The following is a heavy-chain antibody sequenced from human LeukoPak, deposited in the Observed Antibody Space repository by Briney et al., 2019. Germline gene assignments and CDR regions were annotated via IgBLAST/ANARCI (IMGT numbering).Heavy chain of an antibody. CDR3: ARGGMATIIPYYYYYGMDV. CDR1: GFTFDDYA. V-gene: IGHV3-9*01. J-gene: IGHJ6*02. Sequence: GGSLRLSCAASGFTFDDYAMHWVRQAPGKGLEWVSGISWNSGSIGYADPVKGRFTISRDNAKNSLYLQMNSLRAEDTAVYYCARGGMATIIPYYYYYGMDVWGQGTTVTVSS. CDR2: ISWNSGSI. D-gene: IGHD5-24*01.